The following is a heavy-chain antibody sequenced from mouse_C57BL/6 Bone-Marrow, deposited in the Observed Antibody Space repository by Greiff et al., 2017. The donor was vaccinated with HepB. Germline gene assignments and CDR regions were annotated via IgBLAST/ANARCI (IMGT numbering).Heavy chain of an antibody. Sequence: QVQLQQSGPELVKPRASVKISCKASGYAFSSSWMNWVKQRPGKGLEWIGRIYPGDGDTNYNGKFKGKATLTADKSSSTAYMQLSSLTSEDSAVYFCARPYSNSYAMDYWGQGTSVTVSS. D-gene: IGHD2-5*01. CDR2: IYPGDGDT. CDR1: GYAFSSSW. J-gene: IGHJ4*01. CDR3: ARPYSNSYAMDY. V-gene: IGHV1-82*01.